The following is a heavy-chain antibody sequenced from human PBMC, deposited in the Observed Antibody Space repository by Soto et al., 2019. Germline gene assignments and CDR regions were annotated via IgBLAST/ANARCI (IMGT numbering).Heavy chain of an antibody. CDR1: GGSISSYY. D-gene: IGHD6-13*01. V-gene: IGHV4-59*01. CDR2: IYYSGST. Sequence: PSETLSLTCTVSGGSISSYYWSWIRQPPGKGLEWIGYIYYSGSTNYNPSLKSRVTISVDTSKNQFSLKLSSVTAAHTAVYYCATDFSSSWLGSAQFGMDVCGQRTTVTVSS. CDR3: ATDFSSSWLGSAQFGMDV. J-gene: IGHJ6*02.